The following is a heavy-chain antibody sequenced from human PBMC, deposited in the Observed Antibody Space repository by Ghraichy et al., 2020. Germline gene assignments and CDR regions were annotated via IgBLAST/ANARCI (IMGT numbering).Heavy chain of an antibody. Sequence: LSLTCTVSGGSISSYYWSWIRQPPGKGLEWIGYIYYSGSTNYNPSLKSRVTISVDTSKNQFSLKLSSVTAADTAVYYCARVSGPRGVVPAAPRDWFDPWGQGTLVTVSS. CDR3: ARVSGPRGVVPAAPRDWFDP. CDR1: GGSISSYY. CDR2: IYYSGST. V-gene: IGHV4-59*01. J-gene: IGHJ5*02. D-gene: IGHD2-2*01.